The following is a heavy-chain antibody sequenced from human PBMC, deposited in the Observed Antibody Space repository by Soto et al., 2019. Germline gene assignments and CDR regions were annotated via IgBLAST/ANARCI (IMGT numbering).Heavy chain of an antibody. CDR2: IIPILGIA. Sequence: QVQLVQSGAEVKKPGSSVKVSCKASGGTFSSYTISWVRQAPGQGLEWMGRIIPILGIANYAQKFQGRVTITADKSTSTAYMELSSLRSEDTAVYYFASAVRGGNEYFQHWGQGTLVTVFS. J-gene: IGHJ1*01. CDR1: GGTFSSYT. CDR3: ASAVRGGNEYFQH. D-gene: IGHD3-10*02. V-gene: IGHV1-69*02.